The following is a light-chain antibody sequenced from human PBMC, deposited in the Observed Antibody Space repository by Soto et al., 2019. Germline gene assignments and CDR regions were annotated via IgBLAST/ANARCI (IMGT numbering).Light chain of an antibody. CDR2: GAS. CDR3: QQYVISVT. CDR1: QSVNNY. Sequence: EIVLTQSPATLSLSPGERATLSCRASQSVNNYLAWYQQRPGQAPRLLIYGASNRATGIPERFTGSGSGTDFTLTISRLETQDSAMYYCQQYVISVTFGQGTRLEI. V-gene: IGKV3-20*01. J-gene: IGKJ5*01.